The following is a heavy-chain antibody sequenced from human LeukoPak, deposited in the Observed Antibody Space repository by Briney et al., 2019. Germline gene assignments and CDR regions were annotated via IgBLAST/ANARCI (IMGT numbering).Heavy chain of an antibody. CDR1: GFTFSNYW. Sequence: GGSLRLSCTAYGFTFSNYWMGWVRQAPGKGLEWVANIKQDGSEKYYVGSVKDRFTISRDNAKNSLYLQMNSLRVEDTAVYYCARGCGSENYFFHNWFDPWGQGTLVSVSS. CDR3: ARGCGSENYFFHNWFDP. CDR2: IKQDGSEK. D-gene: IGHD3-10*01. J-gene: IGHJ5*02. V-gene: IGHV3-7*03.